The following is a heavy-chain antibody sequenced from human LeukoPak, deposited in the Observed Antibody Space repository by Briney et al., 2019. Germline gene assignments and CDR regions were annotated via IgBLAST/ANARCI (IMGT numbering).Heavy chain of an antibody. V-gene: IGHV3-7*01. D-gene: IGHD5-12*01. CDR3: ARDSGYEFRGFYYYGMDV. CDR1: GFTFSSHL. CDR2: IKQNESEK. Sequence: TGGSLRLSCAASGFTFSSHLMTWVRQAPGKGLEGVGNIKQNESEKHYVDSVKGRFTISRDNAKNSLYLQMNRLRAEDTAVYYCARDSGYEFRGFYYYGMDVWGQGTTVTVSS. J-gene: IGHJ6*02.